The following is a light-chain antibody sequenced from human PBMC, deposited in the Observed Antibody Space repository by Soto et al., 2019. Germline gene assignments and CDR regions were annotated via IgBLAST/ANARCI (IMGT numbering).Light chain of an antibody. V-gene: IGKV3-15*01. CDR1: QSVSST. CDR2: GAS. CDR3: QQYNNWSYT. J-gene: IGKJ2*01. Sequence: EIVMTQSPATLSVSPGERATLSCRASQSVSSTLAWYQQKPGQPPRILIYGASTRATGIPARFSGSGSETEFTLTISSLQSEDCAVYYCQQYNNWSYTFGQGTKLEIK.